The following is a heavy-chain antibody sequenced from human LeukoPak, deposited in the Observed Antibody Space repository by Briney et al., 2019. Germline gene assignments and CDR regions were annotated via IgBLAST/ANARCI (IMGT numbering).Heavy chain of an antibody. CDR3: AKGKVPADLPKYYFDQ. Sequence: GGSLRLSCAASGFTFSSYAMSWVRLAPGKGLECVSGISGSGSSTYYADSVKSRFTISRDNSKNTLYLQMSSLRAEDTALYYCAKGKVPADLPKYYFDQWGQGTLVTVSS. CDR1: GFTFSSYA. V-gene: IGHV3-23*01. CDR2: ISGSGSST. D-gene: IGHD2-2*01. J-gene: IGHJ4*02.